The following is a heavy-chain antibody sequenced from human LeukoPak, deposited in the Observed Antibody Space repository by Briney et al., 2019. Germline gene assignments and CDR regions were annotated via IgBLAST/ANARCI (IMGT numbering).Heavy chain of an antibody. J-gene: IGHJ6*03. CDR2: IYYGGST. D-gene: IGHD4-17*01. CDR3: ARYIRSGDYYMDV. CDR1: GGSISSHY. Sequence: SETLSLTCTASGGSISSHYWSWIRQPPGKGLEWIGYIYYGGSTNYNPSLKSRVTISVDTSKNQISLILSSVTAADAAVYYCARYIRSGDYYMDVWGKGTTVTVSS. V-gene: IGHV4-59*11.